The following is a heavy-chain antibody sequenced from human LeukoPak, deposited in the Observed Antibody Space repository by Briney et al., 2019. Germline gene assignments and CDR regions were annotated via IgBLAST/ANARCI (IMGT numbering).Heavy chain of an antibody. Sequence: SVKVSCKASGGTFSSYAISWVRQAPGQGLEWMGGIIPIFGTANYAQKFQGRVTITTDGSTSTAYMELSSLRSEDTAVYYCARASVPLGYCTNGVCPAHAFDIWGQGTMVTVSS. CDR3: ARASVPLGYCTNGVCPAHAFDI. CDR1: GGTFSSYA. J-gene: IGHJ3*02. V-gene: IGHV1-69*05. CDR2: IIPIFGTA. D-gene: IGHD2-8*01.